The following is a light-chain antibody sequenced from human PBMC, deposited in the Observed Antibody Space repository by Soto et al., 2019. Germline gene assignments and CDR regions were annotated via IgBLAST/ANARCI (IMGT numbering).Light chain of an antibody. CDR3: VLYMGSGIAV. Sequence: QTVVTQEPSFSVSPGGTVTLTCGLSSGSVSNSYYPSWYQQTPGQAPRTLIYSTNTRSSGVPDRFSGSILGNKAALTITGAQADDESGYYCVLYMGSGIAVFGGGTKLTVL. CDR2: STN. CDR1: SGSVSNSYY. J-gene: IGLJ2*01. V-gene: IGLV8-61*01.